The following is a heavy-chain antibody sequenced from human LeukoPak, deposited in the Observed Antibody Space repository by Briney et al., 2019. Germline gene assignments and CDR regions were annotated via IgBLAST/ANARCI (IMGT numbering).Heavy chain of an antibody. CDR3: AREQKSYGTATTKTHDAFDI. V-gene: IGHV4-30-2*05. CDR1: GGSISSGGYS. Sequence: SETLSLTCAVSGGSISSGGYSWSWIRQPPGKGLEWIGYIYHSGSTYYNPSLKSRVTISVDTSKNQFSLKLSSVTAADTAVYYCAREQKSYGTATTKTHDAFDIWGQGTMVTVSS. J-gene: IGHJ3*02. D-gene: IGHD2-21*02. CDR2: IYHSGST.